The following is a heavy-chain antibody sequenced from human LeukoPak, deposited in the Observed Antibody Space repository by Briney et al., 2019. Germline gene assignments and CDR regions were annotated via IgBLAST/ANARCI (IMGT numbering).Heavy chain of an antibody. CDR2: ISTSSIYI. V-gene: IGHV3-21*04. J-gene: IGHJ4*02. D-gene: IGHD6-19*01. CDR3: AKDSSGWYSSFDY. Sequence: PGGSLRLSCAASGFTFSSYSMNWVRQAPGKGLEWVSSISTSSIYIYYTDSVKGRFTISRDNSKNTLYLQMNSLRAEDTAVYYCAKDSSGWYSSFDYWGQGTLVTVSS. CDR1: GFTFSSYS.